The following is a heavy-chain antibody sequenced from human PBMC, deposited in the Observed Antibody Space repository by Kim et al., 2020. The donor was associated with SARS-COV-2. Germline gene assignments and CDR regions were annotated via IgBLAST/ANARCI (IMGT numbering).Heavy chain of an antibody. Sequence: SETLSLTCAVSGGSISSSNWWSWVRQPPGKGLERIGEIYHSGSTNYNPSLKSRVTISVDKSKNQFSLKLSSVTAADTSVYYCARAFGSYYVFDYWGQGTLVTVSS. V-gene: IGHV4-4*02. CDR3: ARAFGSYYVFDY. CDR1: GGSISSSNW. D-gene: IGHD1-26*01. CDR2: IYHSGST. J-gene: IGHJ4*02.